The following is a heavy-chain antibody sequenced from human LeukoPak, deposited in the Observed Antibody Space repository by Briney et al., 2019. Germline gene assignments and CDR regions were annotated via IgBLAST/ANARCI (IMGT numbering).Heavy chain of an antibody. Sequence: PSETLSLTCTVSGASITSYHWRWIRQPARKGLEWIGRMFYSGNTDYNPCLKSRLTMSIDTSKNQFSLKLSSVTAADTAVYFCARDQEHCSGTSYYPYWYDSWGQGTLVTVSS. J-gene: IGHJ5*01. CDR1: GASITSYH. CDR2: MFYSGNT. CDR3: ARDQEHCSGTSYYPYWYDS. D-gene: IGHD2-2*01. V-gene: IGHV4-4*07.